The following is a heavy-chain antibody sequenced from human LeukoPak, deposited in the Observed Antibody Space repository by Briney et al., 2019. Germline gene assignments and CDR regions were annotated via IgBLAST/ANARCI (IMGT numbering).Heavy chain of an antibody. D-gene: IGHD1-14*01. V-gene: IGHV3-74*01. CDR3: ARDPDLHYHYYMDV. CDR2: INSEGSST. Sequence: GGSLRLSCAASGFTFSSYWIHWVRQAPGKGLVWVSRINSEGSSTSYADSVKGRFTISRDNAKNSLYLQMNSLRAEDTAVYYCARDPDLHYHYYMDVWGKGTTVTVSS. J-gene: IGHJ6*03. CDR1: GFTFSSYW.